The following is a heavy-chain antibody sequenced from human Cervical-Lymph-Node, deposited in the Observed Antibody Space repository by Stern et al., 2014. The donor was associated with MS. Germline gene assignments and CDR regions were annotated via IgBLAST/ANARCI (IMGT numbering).Heavy chain of an antibody. CDR2: INPSGGST. V-gene: IGHV1-46*01. Sequence: VQLVESGAEVKKPGASVKVSCKASGYTFTSYYMHWVRQAPGQGLEWMGIINPSGGSTRYAQKFQGRVNMTRDTSTSTVYMELSSLRSEDTAVYYCARDLGRGYFDYWGQGTLVTVSS. CDR3: ARDLGRGYFDY. CDR1: GYTFTSYY. J-gene: IGHJ4*02.